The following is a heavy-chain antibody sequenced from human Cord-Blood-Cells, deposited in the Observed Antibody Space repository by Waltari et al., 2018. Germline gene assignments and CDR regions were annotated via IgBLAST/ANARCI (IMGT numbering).Heavy chain of an antibody. D-gene: IGHD5-18*01. V-gene: IGHV4-39*01. CDR2: IYYSGST. CDR1: GGSISSSSYY. Sequence: QLQLQESGPGLVKPSETLPLTCTVSGGSISSSSYYWGWIRQPPGKGLEWIGSIYYSGSTYYNPSLKSRVTISVDTSKNQFSLKLSSVTAADTAVYYCASTMDTAMVLIDYWGQGTLVTVSS. CDR3: ASTMDTAMVLIDY. J-gene: IGHJ4*02.